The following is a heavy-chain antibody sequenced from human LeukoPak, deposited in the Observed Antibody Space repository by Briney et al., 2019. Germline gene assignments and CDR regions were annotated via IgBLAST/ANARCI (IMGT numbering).Heavy chain of an antibody. CDR2: IYYSGST. CDR1: GGSISSYY. D-gene: IGHD3-9*01. J-gene: IGHJ3*02. CDR3: AGSHGTGGYYDILTGYYTPSFAFDI. Sequence: SETLSLTCTVSGGSISSYYWSWIRQPPGKGLEWIGYIYYSGSTNYNPSLKSRVTISVDTSKNQFSLKLSSVTAADTAVYYCAGSHGTGGYYDILTGYYTPSFAFDIWGQGTMVTVSS. V-gene: IGHV4-59*01.